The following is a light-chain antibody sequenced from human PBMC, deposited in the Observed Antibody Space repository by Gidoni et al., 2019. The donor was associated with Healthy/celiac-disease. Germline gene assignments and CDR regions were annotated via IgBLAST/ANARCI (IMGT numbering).Light chain of an antibody. CDR1: QRLVHSYGNTY. CDR3: MQGTHWPPGLGQSHT. CDR2: KST. J-gene: IGKJ2*01. Sequence: DVVMTQSPLSLLVTFGQPASISCRSSQRLVHSYGNTYLNWVPQRPGQSPRRLIYKSTNRDSGVPDRVSGSGSGTDFTLKISRVDAEDVGVYYCMQGTHWPPGLGQSHTFGQGTKLEIK. V-gene: IGKV2-30*02.